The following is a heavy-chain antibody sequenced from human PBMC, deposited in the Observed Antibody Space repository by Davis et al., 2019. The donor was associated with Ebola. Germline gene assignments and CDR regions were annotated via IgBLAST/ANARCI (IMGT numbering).Heavy chain of an antibody. Sequence: GGSLRLSCAASGFIVSDKYMSWVRQAPGKGLEWVSVIYRDGRTYYAYSVKGRFTISRDNSNNTLFLQMNSVRAEDTAVYYCARHVYGDFWYFDLWGRGTLVTVSA. CDR2: IYRDGRT. CDR1: GFIVSDKY. V-gene: IGHV3-53*01. J-gene: IGHJ2*01. D-gene: IGHD4-17*01. CDR3: ARHVYGDFWYFDL.